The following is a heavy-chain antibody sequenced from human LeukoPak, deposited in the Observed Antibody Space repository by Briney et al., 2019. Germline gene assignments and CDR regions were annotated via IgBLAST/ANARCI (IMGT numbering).Heavy chain of an antibody. CDR3: AKDPKSYSGSYYHNWFDP. V-gene: IGHV3-23*01. J-gene: IGHJ5*02. CDR2: IGGSGVSA. Sequence: GGSLRLSCAASGFTFSSYGMRWVRQAPGKGLEWVSAIGGSGVSAYHADSVKGRFTVSRDNSKNTMYLQMYSLGGEDAAVYYCAKDPKSYSGSYYHNWFDPWGQGTLVTVSS. CDR1: GFTFSSYG. D-gene: IGHD1-26*01.